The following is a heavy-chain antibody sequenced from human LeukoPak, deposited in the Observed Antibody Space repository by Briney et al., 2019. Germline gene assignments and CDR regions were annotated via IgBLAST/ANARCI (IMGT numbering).Heavy chain of an antibody. Sequence: SETLSLTCTVSGGSISSTSYYWGWIRQPPGKGLEWIGRITTSGDTTYNPSLKGRLTISVDTSRNHFSLNLRSVTAADTAVYYCARGYNSRSTFDVWGQGTVVTVSS. CDR1: GGSISSTSYY. V-gene: IGHV4-39*02. D-gene: IGHD6-13*01. J-gene: IGHJ3*01. CDR3: ARGYNSRSTFDV. CDR2: ITTSGDT.